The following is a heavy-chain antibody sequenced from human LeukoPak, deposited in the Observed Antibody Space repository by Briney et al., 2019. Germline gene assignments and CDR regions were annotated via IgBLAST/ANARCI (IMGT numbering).Heavy chain of an antibody. CDR3: ARTGGYNSPLGY. D-gene: IGHD5-24*01. CDR1: GSSISSYY. J-gene: IGHJ4*02. V-gene: IGHV4-59*01. CDR2: ISYSGST. Sequence: SETLSLTCTVSGSSISSYYWSWIRQPPGKGLGWIGYISYSGSTNYNPSLKGRVTISVDMSKNQFSLKLSSVTAADTAVYYCARTGGYNSPLGYWGQGTLVTVSS.